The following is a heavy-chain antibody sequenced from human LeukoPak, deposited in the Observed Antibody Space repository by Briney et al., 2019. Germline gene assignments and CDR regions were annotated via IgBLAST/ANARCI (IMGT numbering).Heavy chain of an antibody. Sequence: GGSLRLSCAASGFTFSSYAMHWVRQAPGKGLEWVAVISYDGSNKYYADSVKGRFTISRDNSKNTLYLQMNSLRAEDTAVYYCARGQWLTSTFDYWGQGTLVTVSS. J-gene: IGHJ4*02. D-gene: IGHD6-19*01. CDR2: ISYDGSNK. CDR3: ARGQWLTSTFDY. CDR1: GFTFSSYA. V-gene: IGHV3-30-3*01.